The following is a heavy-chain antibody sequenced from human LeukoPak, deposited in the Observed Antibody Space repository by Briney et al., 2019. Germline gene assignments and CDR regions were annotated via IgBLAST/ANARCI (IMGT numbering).Heavy chain of an antibody. V-gene: IGHV3-43*01. CDR2: ISWDGGST. CDR3: AREMESSSWYSLDP. J-gene: IGHJ5*02. D-gene: IGHD6-13*01. Sequence: GGSLRLSCAASGFTFDDYTMHWVRQAPGKGLEWVSLISWDGGSTYYADSVKGRFTISRDNAKNTLYLQMNSLRAEDTAVYYCAREMESSSWYSLDPWGQGTLVTVSS. CDR1: GFTFDDYT.